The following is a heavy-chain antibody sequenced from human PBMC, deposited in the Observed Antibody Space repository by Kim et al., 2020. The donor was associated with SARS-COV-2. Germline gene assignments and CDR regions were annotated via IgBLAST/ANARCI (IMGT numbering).Heavy chain of an antibody. V-gene: IGHV4-39*01. Sequence: SETLSLTCTVSGGSISSSSYYWGWIRQPPGKGLEWIGSIYYSGSTYYNPSLKSRVTISVDTSKNQFSLKLSSVTAADTAVYYCARHSVYSSSWYFDYWGQGTLVTVSS. CDR3: ARHSVYSSSWYFDY. CDR2: IYYSGST. J-gene: IGHJ4*02. D-gene: IGHD6-13*01. CDR1: GGSISSSSYY.